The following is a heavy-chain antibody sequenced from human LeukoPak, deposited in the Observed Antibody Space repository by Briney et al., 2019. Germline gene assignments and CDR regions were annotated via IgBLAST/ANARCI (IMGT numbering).Heavy chain of an antibody. CDR3: ARDVGYDPLTDSYMDV. J-gene: IGHJ6*03. CDR1: GASISGGDYY. CDR2: TTYRGRA. D-gene: IGHD3-9*01. V-gene: IGHV4-30-4*08. Sequence: LSLTCTVSGASISGGDYYWSWIRQSPGQGLEWIGYTTYRGRASYSPSLASRASITVDTSKNQFSLKVRSVTVADAAVYFCARDVGYDPLTDSYMDVWGKGATVIVSS.